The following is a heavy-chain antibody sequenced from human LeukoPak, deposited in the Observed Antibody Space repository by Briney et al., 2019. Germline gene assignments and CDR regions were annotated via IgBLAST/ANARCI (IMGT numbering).Heavy chain of an antibody. D-gene: IGHD1-7*01. CDR1: GYTFTSYD. CDR3: ASYNWNYGFDY. Sequence: ASVKVSCKASGYTFTSYDINWVRQATGQGLEWMGWMNPNSGNTNYAQKLQGRVTMTTDTSTSTAYMELRSLRSDDTAVYYCASYNWNYGFDYWGQGTLVTVSS. J-gene: IGHJ4*02. CDR2: MNPNSGNT. V-gene: IGHV1-18*01.